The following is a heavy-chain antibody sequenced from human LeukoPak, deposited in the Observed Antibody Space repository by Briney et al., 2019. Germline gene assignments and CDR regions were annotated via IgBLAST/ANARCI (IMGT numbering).Heavy chain of an antibody. CDR2: IIPILGIA. V-gene: IGHV1-69*04. Sequence: ASVKVSCKASGYTFTGYYMHWVRQAPEQGLEWMGRIIPILGIANYAQKFQGRVTITADKSTSTAYMELSSLRSEGTALYYCARDPYCSSTSCYISRYWGQGTLVTVSS. J-gene: IGHJ4*02. CDR3: ARDPYCSSTSCYISRY. D-gene: IGHD2-2*02. CDR1: GYTFTGYY.